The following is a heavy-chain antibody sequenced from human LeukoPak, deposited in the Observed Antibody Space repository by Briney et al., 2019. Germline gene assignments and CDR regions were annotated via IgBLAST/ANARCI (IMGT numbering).Heavy chain of an antibody. Sequence: SETLSLTCTVSGGSISSYYWSWIRQPPGKGLGWIGYIYYSGSTNYNPSLKSRVTISVDTSKNQFSLKLSSVTAADTAVYYCARVDSSSDYYYYYMDVWGKGTTVTVSS. CDR2: IYYSGST. D-gene: IGHD6-6*01. V-gene: IGHV4-59*01. CDR3: ARVDSSSDYYYYYMDV. J-gene: IGHJ6*03. CDR1: GGSISSYY.